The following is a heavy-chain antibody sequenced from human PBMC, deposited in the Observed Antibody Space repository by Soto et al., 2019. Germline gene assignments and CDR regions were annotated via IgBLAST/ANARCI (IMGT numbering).Heavy chain of an antibody. V-gene: IGHV3-48*01. D-gene: IGHD3-9*01. CDR2: ISNSASTI. Sequence: EVQLVESGGGLVLPGGSLRLSCAASGFTFSGSSMNWVRQAPGKGLEWVSYISNSASTIYYADSVKGRFTVSRDNAKNSLYLHMYSLRAEDTAVYYCAREGFEGARHDYWGQGTLVTVSS. CDR1: GFTFSGSS. CDR3: AREGFEGARHDY. J-gene: IGHJ4*02.